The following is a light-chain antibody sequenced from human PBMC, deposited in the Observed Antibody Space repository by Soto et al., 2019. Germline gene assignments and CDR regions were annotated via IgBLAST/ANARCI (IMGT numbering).Light chain of an antibody. CDR3: HQRSKWPYT. CDR1: QSVDSH. CDR2: GAS. V-gene: IGKV3-15*01. Sequence: EKVMTQSPATLSVSPGESATLSCRASQSVDSHLAWYQQKPGQPPRLLIYGASNRATGVPARFAGSGSGTEFTLTISSLEPEDFAVYFCHQRSKWPYTFGQGTNLEI. J-gene: IGKJ2*01.